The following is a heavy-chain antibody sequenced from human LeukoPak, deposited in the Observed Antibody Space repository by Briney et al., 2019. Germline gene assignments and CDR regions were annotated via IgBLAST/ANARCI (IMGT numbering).Heavy chain of an antibody. CDR3: TRDGIRVLDY. Sequence: SQTLSLTCAISGVSVSSNSAAWNWIRQSPSRGLEWLGRTYYRSKWYNDYAVSVKSRIVINPDTSKNQFSLQLSPVTPEDTAVYYCTRDGIRVLDYWGQGILVTVSS. CDR1: GVSVSSNSAA. J-gene: IGHJ4*02. V-gene: IGHV6-1*01. D-gene: IGHD1-1*01. CDR2: TYYRSKWYN.